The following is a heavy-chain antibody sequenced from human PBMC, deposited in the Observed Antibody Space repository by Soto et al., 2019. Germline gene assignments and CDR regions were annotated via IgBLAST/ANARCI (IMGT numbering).Heavy chain of an antibody. CDR3: AIVWSGSLHGFDP. V-gene: IGHV1-18*01. Sequence: GASVKVSCKASGYTFTSYGISWVRQAPGQGLEWMGWISAYNGNTNYAQKLQGRVTITADKSTSTAYMELSSLRSEDTAVYYCAIVWSGSLHGFDPWGQGTLVTVSS. J-gene: IGHJ5*02. CDR2: ISAYNGNT. CDR1: GYTFTSYG. D-gene: IGHD3-3*01.